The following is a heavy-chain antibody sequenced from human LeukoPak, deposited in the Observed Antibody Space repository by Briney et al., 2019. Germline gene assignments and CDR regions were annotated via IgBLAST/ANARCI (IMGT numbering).Heavy chain of an antibody. CDR2: IYYSGST. V-gene: IGHV4-30-4*08. CDR1: GGSISNGANY. J-gene: IGHJ4*02. D-gene: IGHD3-22*01. CDR3: ARVNYYDSSGYLLDYFDY. Sequence: SETLSLTCTVSGGSISNGANYWSWIRQHPGKGLEWIGYIYYSGSTYYNPSLKSRITISVDTSKNQFPLKLRSVIAADTAVYYCARVNYYDSSGYLLDYFDYWGQGTLVTVSS.